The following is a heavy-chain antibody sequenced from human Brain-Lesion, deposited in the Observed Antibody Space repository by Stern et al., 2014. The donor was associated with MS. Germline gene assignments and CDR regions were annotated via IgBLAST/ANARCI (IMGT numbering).Heavy chain of an antibody. CDR2: INWVDGKT. J-gene: IGHJ4*02. Sequence: QVQLMQSGAGVKKPGASVKVSCKASGYTFISYAMQWVRQAPGQRLEWVGRINWVDGKTKYSHTFQGRFTITRDTSANTVYMELSSLRSEDTAVYYCARDDHRDSSGHYAPFDYWGQGTRVTVSS. V-gene: IGHV1-3*01. CDR1: GYTFISYA. CDR3: ARDDHRDSSGHYAPFDY. D-gene: IGHD3-22*01.